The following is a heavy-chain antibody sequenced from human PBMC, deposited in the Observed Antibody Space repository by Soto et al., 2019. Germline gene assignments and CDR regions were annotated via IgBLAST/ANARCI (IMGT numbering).Heavy chain of an antibody. CDR1: GFTFSTCA. D-gene: IGHD2-15*01. CDR3: AKQAVVVAATPWFDP. Sequence: EVQLLESGGGLVQPGGSLRLSCAASGFTFSTCAMNWVRQAPGKGLEWVSSISGGGGSTYYGDSVKGRFTISRDNSKNTLHLQINSLSADDTAVYYCAKQAVVVAATPWFDPWGQGTLVTVSS. CDR2: ISGGGGST. J-gene: IGHJ5*02. V-gene: IGHV3-23*01.